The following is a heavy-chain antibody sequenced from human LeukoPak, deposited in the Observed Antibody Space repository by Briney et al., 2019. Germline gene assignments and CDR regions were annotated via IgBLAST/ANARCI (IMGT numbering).Heavy chain of an antibody. J-gene: IGHJ6*03. CDR1: GFTFSSYG. V-gene: IGHV3-21*01. CDR3: ADGYSSGWYSHNYYYYMDV. Sequence: PGGSLRLSCAASGFTFSSYGMHWVRQAPGKGLEWVSSISSSSSYIYYADSVKGRFTISRDNAKNSLYLQMNSLRAEDTAVYYCADGYSSGWYSHNYYYYMDVWGKGTTVTVSS. CDR2: ISSSSSYI. D-gene: IGHD6-19*01.